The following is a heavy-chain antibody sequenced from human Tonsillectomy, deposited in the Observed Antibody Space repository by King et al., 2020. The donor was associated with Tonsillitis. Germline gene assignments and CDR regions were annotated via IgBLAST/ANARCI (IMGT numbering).Heavy chain of an antibody. J-gene: IGHJ6*02. CDR3: ARGLRYFDWLLTFYYGMDV. Sequence: QLVQSGAEVKKPGSSVKVSCKASGGTFSSYAISWVRQAPGQGLEWMGGIIPIFGTANYAQKFQGRVTITADESTSTAYMELSSLRSEDTAVYYCARGLRYFDWLLTFYYGMDVWGQGTTVTVSS. V-gene: IGHV1-69*12. D-gene: IGHD3-9*01. CDR1: GGTFSSYA. CDR2: IIPIFGTA.